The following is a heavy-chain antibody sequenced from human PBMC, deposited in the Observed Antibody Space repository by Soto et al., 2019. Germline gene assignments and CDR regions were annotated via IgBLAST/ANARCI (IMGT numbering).Heavy chain of an antibody. V-gene: IGHV4-59*01. CDR3: ARGGEDIVVVVAATPEIVDAFDI. CDR1: GGSISSYY. J-gene: IGHJ3*02. D-gene: IGHD2-15*01. Sequence: QVQLQESGPGLVKPSETLSLTCTVSGGSISSYYWSWIRQPPGKGLEWIGYIYYSGSTNYNPSLTSRVTISVDTSKNQFSLKLSSVTAADTAVYYCARGGEDIVVVVAATPEIVDAFDIWGQGTMVTVSS. CDR2: IYYSGST.